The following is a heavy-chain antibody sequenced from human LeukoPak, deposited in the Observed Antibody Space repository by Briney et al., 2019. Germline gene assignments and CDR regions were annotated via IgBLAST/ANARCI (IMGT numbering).Heavy chain of an antibody. D-gene: IGHD2-21*01. Sequence: GASVKVSCKASGGTFGNYAISWVRQAPGHGLEWMGGIIPIYGTRRYAQKFQGRVTITTDESTSSVYMDLNSLRSDDTAVYYCARGKRPTDINIFLTPYYYHMDVWGKGTTVTVSS. J-gene: IGHJ6*03. CDR3: ARGKRPTDINIFLTPYYYHMDV. CDR2: IIPIYGTR. V-gene: IGHV1-69*05. CDR1: GGTFGNYA.